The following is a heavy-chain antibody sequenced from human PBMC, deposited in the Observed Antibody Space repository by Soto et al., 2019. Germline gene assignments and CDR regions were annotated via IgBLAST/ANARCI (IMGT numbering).Heavy chain of an antibody. V-gene: IGHV3-33*01. CDR1: GFTFSSYG. Sequence: QVQLVESGGGVVQPGRSLRLSCAASGFTFSSYGMHWVRQAPGKGLEWVAVIWYDGSNKYYADSVKGRFTISRDNSKNTLYLQMNSLRAEDTAVYYCARTPVIQTYYYYYGMDVWGQGTTVTVSS. CDR3: ARTPVIQTYYYYYGMDV. CDR2: IWYDGSNK. J-gene: IGHJ6*02. D-gene: IGHD3-16*02.